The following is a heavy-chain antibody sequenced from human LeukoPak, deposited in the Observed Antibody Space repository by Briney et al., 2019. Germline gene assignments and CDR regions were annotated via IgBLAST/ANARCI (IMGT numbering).Heavy chain of an antibody. D-gene: IGHD3-16*02. CDR3: ARGYVWGSYRPYYFDY. V-gene: IGHV1-18*01. CDR1: GYTFTSYG. J-gene: IGHJ4*02. CDR2: ISAYNGNT. Sequence: ASVKVSCKASGYTFTSYGISWVRQAPGQGLEWMGWISAYNGNTNYAQKPQGRVTMTTDTSTSTAYMELRSLRSDDTAVYYCARGYVWGSYRPYYFDYWGQGTLVTVSS.